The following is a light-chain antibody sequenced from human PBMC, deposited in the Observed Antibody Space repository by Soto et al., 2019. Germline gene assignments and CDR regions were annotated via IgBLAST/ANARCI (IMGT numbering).Light chain of an antibody. CDR3: QQRSNRPCT. CDR2: DAS. V-gene: IGKV3-11*01. J-gene: IGKJ1*01. Sequence: EIVLTQAPATLSLSPGERATLSCRASQSVSSYLAWYQQKPGQAPRLLIYDASNRATGIPARFSGSGSGTDFTLTISSLEPEDFAVYDCQQRSNRPCTFGQGTKVDI. CDR1: QSVSSY.